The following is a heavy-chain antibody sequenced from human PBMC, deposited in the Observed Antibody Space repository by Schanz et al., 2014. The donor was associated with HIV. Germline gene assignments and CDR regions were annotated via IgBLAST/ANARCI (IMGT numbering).Heavy chain of an antibody. CDR3: VRDNHDSTWYEGYYYGMDV. V-gene: IGHV3-21*06. CDR1: GFTFSAYS. J-gene: IGHJ6*02. D-gene: IGHD6-13*01. CDR2: ISRDPSYI. Sequence: EEQLVESGGGLVKPGESLRLACAASGFTFSAYSTKWVRQAPGKGLEWVSSISRDPSYIYYADSVRGRFTIPRDNAKNSLYLQMNSLRAEDTAVYYCVRDNHDSTWYEGYYYGMDVWGQGTTVTVSS.